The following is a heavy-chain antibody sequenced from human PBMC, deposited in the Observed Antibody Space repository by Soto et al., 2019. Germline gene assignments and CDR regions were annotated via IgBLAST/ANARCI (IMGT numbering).Heavy chain of an antibody. CDR2: IYWGDDK. CDR3: AHRVLRTVFGLVTTTAIYFDF. J-gene: IGHJ4*02. V-gene: IGHV2-5*02. Sequence: QITLKESGPPVVKPTETLTLTCTFSGFSLTTSGAGVGWVRQSPGKAPEWLALIYWGDDKRYSTSLNSRLIITKDPSKNQVVLTMANVDTADTATYYCAHRVLRTVFGLVTTTAIYFDFWGPGTPVVVSS. D-gene: IGHD3-3*01. CDR1: GFSLTTSGAG.